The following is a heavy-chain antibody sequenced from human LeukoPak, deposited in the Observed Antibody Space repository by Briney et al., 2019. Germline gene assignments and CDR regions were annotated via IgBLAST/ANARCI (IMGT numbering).Heavy chain of an antibody. CDR2: INPDESDK. V-gene: IGHV3-74*01. J-gene: IGHJ5*01. CDR3: ARDRVATIFTYHPMFDS. Sequence: GGFLRLSCAASGFTFSSYWMHWVRQAPGKGLEWVSRINPDESDKAYADSVKGRFTISRDNAKNTLYLQMNSLRAEDTAVYYCARDRVATIFTYHPMFDSWGPGTLVTVSS. D-gene: IGHD3-10*02. CDR1: GFTFSSYW.